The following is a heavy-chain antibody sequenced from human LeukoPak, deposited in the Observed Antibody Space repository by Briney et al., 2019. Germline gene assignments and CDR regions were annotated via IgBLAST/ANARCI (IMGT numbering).Heavy chain of an antibody. J-gene: IGHJ4*02. CDR2: IRRDGTT. CDR1: GFTVSSYW. CDR3: ARDAGQATPFDY. Sequence: GGSLRLSCAASGFTVSSYWIHWVRQAPGKGLVWVSLIRRDGTTSFAASVQGRFTISRDNARNTLYLQMNSLAAEDTAVYYCARDAGQATPFDYWGPGTLVTVFS. D-gene: IGHD2-15*01. V-gene: IGHV3-74*01.